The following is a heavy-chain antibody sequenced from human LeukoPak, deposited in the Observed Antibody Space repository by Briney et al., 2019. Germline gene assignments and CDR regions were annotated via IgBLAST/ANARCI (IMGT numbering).Heavy chain of an antibody. CDR2: IYYSGST. V-gene: IGHV4-59*08. CDR3: ARHDAWLYQVFDI. D-gene: IGHD3-9*01. J-gene: IGHJ3*02. Sequence: PSETLSLTCAVYGGSFSGYYWSWIRQPPGKGLEWIGYIYYSGSTNYNPSLKSRVTISVDTSKNQFSLKLSSVTAADTAVYYCARHDAWLYQVFDIWGQGTMVTVSS. CDR1: GGSFSGYY.